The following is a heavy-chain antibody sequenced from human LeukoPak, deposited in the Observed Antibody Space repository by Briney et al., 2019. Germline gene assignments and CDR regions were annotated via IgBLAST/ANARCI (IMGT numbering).Heavy chain of an antibody. Sequence: HPGRSLRLSCAASGCTFSSYAMHWVRQAPGKGLEWVAVISYDGSNKYYADSVKGRFTISRDNSKNTLYLQMNSLRAEDTAVYYCARDRESTYYFDYWGQGTLVTVSS. CDR1: GCTFSSYA. V-gene: IGHV3-30-3*01. CDR2: ISYDGSNK. J-gene: IGHJ4*02. CDR3: ARDRESTYYFDY.